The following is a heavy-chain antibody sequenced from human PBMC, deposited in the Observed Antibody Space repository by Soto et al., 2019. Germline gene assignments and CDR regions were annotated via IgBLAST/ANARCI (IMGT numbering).Heavy chain of an antibody. CDR1: GFTFSGSA. V-gene: IGHV3-73*01. Sequence: EVQLVESGGGLVQPGGSLKLSCAASGFTFSGSAMHWVRQASGKGLEWVGRIRSKGNNYATAYGASLKGRFTISRDDSKNTGYLQMNSLNTEDTAVYYCSRQASDFWSGKPQYYMDVWGKGTTVTVSS. CDR2: IRSKGNNYAT. J-gene: IGHJ6*03. D-gene: IGHD3-3*01. CDR3: SRQASDFWSGKPQYYMDV.